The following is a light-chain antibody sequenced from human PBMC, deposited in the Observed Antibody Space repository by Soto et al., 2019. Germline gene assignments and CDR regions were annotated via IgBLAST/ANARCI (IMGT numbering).Light chain of an antibody. Sequence: DIQMTQSPSFLSASVGDRVTITCRASQGISSYLAWYQQKPGKAPKLLIYAASTLRSGVPSRFSGSGSGTEFTLTISSLQPEDFATYFCQQLKVYPITFGGGTKVDIK. J-gene: IGKJ4*01. CDR3: QQLKVYPIT. V-gene: IGKV1-9*01. CDR1: QGISSY. CDR2: AAS.